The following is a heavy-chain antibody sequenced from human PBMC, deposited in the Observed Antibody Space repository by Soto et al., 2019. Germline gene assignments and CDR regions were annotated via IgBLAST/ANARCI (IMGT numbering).Heavy chain of an antibody. CDR1: GGSISSGGYH. CDR2: IYYSGST. V-gene: IGHV4-31*03. Sequence: SETLSLTCTVSGGSISSGGYHWSWIRQHPGKGLEWIGYIYYSGSTYYNPSLKSRVTISVDTSKNQFSLKLSSVTAADTAVYYCARGNSLYDSSGYYPDYWGQGTLVTVSS. CDR3: ARGNSLYDSSGYYPDY. J-gene: IGHJ4*02. D-gene: IGHD3-22*01.